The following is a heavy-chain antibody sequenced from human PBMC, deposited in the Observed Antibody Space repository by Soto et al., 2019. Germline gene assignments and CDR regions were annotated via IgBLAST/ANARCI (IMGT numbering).Heavy chain of an antibody. CDR1: GGSISSSSYY. J-gene: IGHJ4*02. Sequence: SETLSLTCTVSGGSISSSSYYWGWIRQPPGKGLEWIGSIYYSGSTYYNPSLKSRVTISVDTSKNQFSLKLSSVTAADTAVYYCARDYGGNSPFDYWGQGTLVTVSS. V-gene: IGHV4-39*01. CDR3: ARDYGGNSPFDY. D-gene: IGHD4-17*01. CDR2: IYYSGST.